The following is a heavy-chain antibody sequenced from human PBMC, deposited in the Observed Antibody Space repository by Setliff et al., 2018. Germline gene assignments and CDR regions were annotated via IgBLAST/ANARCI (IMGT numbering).Heavy chain of an antibody. D-gene: IGHD3-22*01. Sequence: GGSLRLSCAASGFPFSSYSMNWVRQAPGKGLEWVSFISSSGSYIYYGESVKGRFTISRDNAKNSLYLQMNSLRAEDTATYYCVRVSKDYDSNGLYGFDIWGQGTMVTVSS. CDR1: GFPFSSYS. V-gene: IGHV3-21*01. CDR2: ISSSGSYI. J-gene: IGHJ3*02. CDR3: VRVSKDYDSNGLYGFDI.